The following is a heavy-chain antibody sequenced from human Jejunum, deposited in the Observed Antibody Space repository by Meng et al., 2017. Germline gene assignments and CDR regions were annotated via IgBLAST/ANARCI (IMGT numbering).Heavy chain of an antibody. CDR2: ISGGGLGT. V-gene: IGHV3-23*01. D-gene: IGHD1-26*01. J-gene: IGHJ4*02. CDR1: GFTFSSYA. CDR3: AKDRVTGSSPYFDS. Sequence: GESLKISCAASGFTFSSYAMTWVRQVPGKGLEWVSLISGGGLGTYYADSVKGRFIISRDNSKNTLYLEMTSLGAEDTAMYYCAKDRVTGSSPYFDSWGQGTLVTVSS.